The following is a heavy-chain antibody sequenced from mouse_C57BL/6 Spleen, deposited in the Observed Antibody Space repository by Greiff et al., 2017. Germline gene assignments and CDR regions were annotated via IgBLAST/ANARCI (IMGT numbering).Heavy chain of an antibody. V-gene: IGHV1-82*01. CDR3: ASGRNYEGDY. J-gene: IGHJ4*01. CDR2: IYPGDGDT. Sequence: LQESGPELVKPGASVKISCKASGYAFSSSWMNWVKQRPGKGLEWIGRIYPGDGDTNYNGKFKGKATLTADKSSSTAYMQLSSLTSEDSAVYFCASGRNYEGDYWGQGTSVTVSS. D-gene: IGHD2-1*01. CDR1: GYAFSSSW.